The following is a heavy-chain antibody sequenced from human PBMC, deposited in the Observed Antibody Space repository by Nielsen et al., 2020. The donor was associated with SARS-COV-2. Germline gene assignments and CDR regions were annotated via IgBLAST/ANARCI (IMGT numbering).Heavy chain of an antibody. V-gene: IGHV4-34*01. CDR3: ARDRYYYDSSGYYPTSYYYGMDI. Sequence: SETLSLTCAVYGGSFSGYYWSWIRQPPGKGLEWIGEINHSGSTNYNPSLKSRVTISVDTSKNQFSLQLNSVTPEDTAVYYCARDRYYYDSSGYYPTSYYYGMDIWGQGTTVTVSS. J-gene: IGHJ6*02. CDR2: INHSGST. CDR1: GGSFSGYY. D-gene: IGHD3-22*01.